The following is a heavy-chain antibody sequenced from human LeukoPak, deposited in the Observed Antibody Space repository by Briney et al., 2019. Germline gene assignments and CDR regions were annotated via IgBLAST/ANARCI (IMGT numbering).Heavy chain of an antibody. CDR3: AKVEASGSYHDAFDI. Sequence: GGSLRLSCAASGFTFDDYAMHWVRQAPGKGLEWVSGISWNSGSIGYADSVKGRFTISRDNAKNSLYPQMNSLRAEDTALYYCAKVEASGSYHDAFDIWGQGTMVTVSS. V-gene: IGHV3-9*01. D-gene: IGHD1-26*01. CDR2: ISWNSGSI. J-gene: IGHJ3*02. CDR1: GFTFDDYA.